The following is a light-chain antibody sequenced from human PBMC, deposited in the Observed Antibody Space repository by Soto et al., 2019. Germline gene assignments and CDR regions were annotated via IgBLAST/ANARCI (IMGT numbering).Light chain of an antibody. Sequence: QSVLTQPPSVSGAPGQRVTISCTGNSSNIGAGYDVHWYQQLPGKAPKLLIFGNSHRPSGVPDRFFGSKSGTSASLATTGLQAEDEADYYCQSYDRSLSGSVFGGGTKLTVL. J-gene: IGLJ3*02. CDR1: SSNIGAGYD. CDR3: QSYDRSLSGSV. CDR2: GNS. V-gene: IGLV1-40*01.